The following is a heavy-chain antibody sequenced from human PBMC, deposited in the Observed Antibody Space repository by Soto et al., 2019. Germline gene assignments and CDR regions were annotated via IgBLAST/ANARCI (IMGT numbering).Heavy chain of an antibody. J-gene: IGHJ5*01. CDR3: TGGPPNWGFDS. CDR1: GGTFSRYS. Sequence: SVKVSCKASGGTFSRYSITWVRQAPGHGLEWIGRIIPIFGIASYAQKFQGRVTITADESTSTAYMELSSLTSEDTAVYYCTGGPPNWGFDSWGQGTPVTVSS. D-gene: IGHD7-27*01. CDR2: IIPIFGIA. V-gene: IGHV1-69*02.